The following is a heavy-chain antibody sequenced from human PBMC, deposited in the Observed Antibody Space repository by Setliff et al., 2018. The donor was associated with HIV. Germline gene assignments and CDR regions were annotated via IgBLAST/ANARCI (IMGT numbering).Heavy chain of an antibody. J-gene: IGHJ3*01. D-gene: IGHD1-26*01. CDR3: ARDRVVGAALDPLDL. CDR1: GFTFINYE. Sequence: GGSLRLSCTASGFTFINYEMNWVRQAPGKGPEWVAYISYSGSAIHYADSVKGRFTISRDNAKNSLYLQMNSLRAEDTAVYYCARDRVVGAALDPLDLWGQGTMVTVSS. CDR2: ISYSGSAI. V-gene: IGHV3-48*03.